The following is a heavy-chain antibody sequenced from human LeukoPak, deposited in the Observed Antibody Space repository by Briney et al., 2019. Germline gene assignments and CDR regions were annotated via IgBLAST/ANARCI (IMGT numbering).Heavy chain of an antibody. CDR2: INWNGGST. Sequence: GGSLRLSCAASGYTFDVYGMSWVSQAPGKGLVWVSGINWNGGSTGYADSVKGRFTISRDNAKNALYLQMNSLRAEDTALYYCARESSSWYYFDYWGQGTLVTVSS. D-gene: IGHD6-13*01. V-gene: IGHV3-20*04. CDR3: ARESSSWYYFDY. CDR1: GYTFDVYG. J-gene: IGHJ4*02.